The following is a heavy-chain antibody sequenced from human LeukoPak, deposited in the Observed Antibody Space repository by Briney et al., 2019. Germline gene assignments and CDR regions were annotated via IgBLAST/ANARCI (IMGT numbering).Heavy chain of an antibody. V-gene: IGHV4-39*01. CDR3: ARHKEITMIVDS. D-gene: IGHD3-22*01. CDR1: GGSIGSSSYY. Sequence: SETLFLTCTVSGGSIGSSSYYWGWIRQPPGKGLEWIGSIYYSGSTYYNPSLKSRVTISVDTSKNQFSLKLSSVTAADTAVYYCARHKEITMIVDSWGQGTLVTVSS. J-gene: IGHJ4*02. CDR2: IYYSGST.